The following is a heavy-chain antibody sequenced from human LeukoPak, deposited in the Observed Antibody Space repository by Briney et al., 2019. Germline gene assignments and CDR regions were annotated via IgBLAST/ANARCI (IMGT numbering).Heavy chain of an antibody. CDR2: ISANNGNT. D-gene: IGHD4-17*01. Sequence: ASVKASCKASGYTFTSYGISWVRQAPGQGLEWIGWISANNGNTNYAQKLQGRVTMTTDTSTSTAYMELRSLRSDDTAVYYCAMADYGDYVHYFDYWGQGTLVTVSS. J-gene: IGHJ4*02. CDR1: GYTFTSYG. V-gene: IGHV1-18*01. CDR3: AMADYGDYVHYFDY.